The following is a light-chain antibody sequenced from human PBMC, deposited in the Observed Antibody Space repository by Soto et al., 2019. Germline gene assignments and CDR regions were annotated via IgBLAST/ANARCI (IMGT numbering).Light chain of an antibody. CDR2: SSS. J-gene: IGKJ3*01. V-gene: IGKV1-39*01. Sequence: FPMTQSPSSLSASVGDRVTITCRASQSINTYLNWYQFKPGKAPKLLIFSSSNWQTGVPSRFSGSGSGTHFTLTITRLQPEDSATYYCQQSYSTRFTFGPGTQVEI. CDR1: QSINTY. CDR3: QQSYSTRFT.